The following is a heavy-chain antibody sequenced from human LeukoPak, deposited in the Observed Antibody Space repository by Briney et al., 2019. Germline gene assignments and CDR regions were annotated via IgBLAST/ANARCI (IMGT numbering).Heavy chain of an antibody. CDR2: ISRSGSGGNT. CDR1: GFTFSSYA. CDR3: AKDRTVGASYSYFDL. Sequence: GGSLRLSCAAFGFTFSSYAMSWARQAPGKGLEWVSGISRSGSGGNTYYADSVKGRFTISRDSSKNTLFLQMNTLGAEDTAIYYCAKDRTVGASYSYFDLWGRGTLVTVSS. V-gene: IGHV3-23*01. J-gene: IGHJ2*01. D-gene: IGHD1-26*01.